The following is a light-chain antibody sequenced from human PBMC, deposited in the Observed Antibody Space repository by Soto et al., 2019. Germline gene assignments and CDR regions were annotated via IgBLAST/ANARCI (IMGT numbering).Light chain of an antibody. CDR3: QQSYSSLWT. Sequence: DIQMTQSPASLSASVGDRVTITCRASQSISNYLNWYQQKPGKAPKLLIYAASSLQSGVPSRFSGSGSGTDFTLTISSLQPEDFAPYYYQQSYSSLWTFGQGTKVKIK. J-gene: IGKJ1*01. CDR1: QSISNY. CDR2: AAS. V-gene: IGKV1-39*01.